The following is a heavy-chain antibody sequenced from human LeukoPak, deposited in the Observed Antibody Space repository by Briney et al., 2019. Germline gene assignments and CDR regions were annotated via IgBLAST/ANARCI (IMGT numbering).Heavy chain of an antibody. CDR3: ARFGITVVRGGKYYFDY. CDR2: IYYSGAT. V-gene: IGHV4-59*08. D-gene: IGHD3-10*01. Sequence: SETLSLTCTVSGGSISNYYWSWIRQPPGNGLEWIGHIYYSGATKYNPSLKSRITISVDTSKNQFSLMLSSVTAADTAVYYCARFGITVVRGGKYYFDYWGQGTLVTVSS. J-gene: IGHJ4*02. CDR1: GGSISNYY.